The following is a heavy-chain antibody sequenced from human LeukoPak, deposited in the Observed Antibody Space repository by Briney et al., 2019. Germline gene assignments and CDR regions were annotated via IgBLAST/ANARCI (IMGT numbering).Heavy chain of an antibody. CDR3: ARGDGIVVVPAATDAFDI. D-gene: IGHD2-2*01. J-gene: IGHJ3*02. V-gene: IGHV3-30*02. CDR1: GFTFSSYG. CDR2: IRYDGSNK. Sequence: GGSLRLSCAASGFTFSSYGMHWVRQAPGKGLEWVAFIRYDGSNKYYADSVKGRFTISRDNSKNTLYLQMNSLRAEDTAVYYCARGDGIVVVPAATDAFDIWGQGTMVTVSS.